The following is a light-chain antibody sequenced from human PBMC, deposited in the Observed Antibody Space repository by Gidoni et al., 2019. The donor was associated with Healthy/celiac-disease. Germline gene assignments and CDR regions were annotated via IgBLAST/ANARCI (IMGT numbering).Light chain of an antibody. Sequence: DIVMTQSPDSLAVYLGEMATINCKSSQSVLYSSNNKNYLAWYQQKPGQPPKLLIYWASTRESGVPDRFSGSGSGTDFTLTISSLQAEDVAVYYCQQYYSTPPTFGQGTKVEIK. J-gene: IGKJ1*01. CDR2: WAS. CDR1: QSVLYSSNNKNY. CDR3: QQYYSTPPT. V-gene: IGKV4-1*01.